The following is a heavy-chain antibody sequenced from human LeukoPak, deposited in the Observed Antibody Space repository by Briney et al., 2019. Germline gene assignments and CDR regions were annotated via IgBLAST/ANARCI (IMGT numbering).Heavy chain of an antibody. V-gene: IGHV3-30-3*01. Sequence: GRSLRLSCAASGFTFSSYAMHWVRQAPGKGLEWVAVISYDGSNKYYADSVKGRFTISRDNSKSTLYLQMNSLRAEDTAVYYCAKDRGSPRRSYYYYMDVWGKGTTVTVSS. CDR1: GFTFSSYA. CDR3: AKDRGSPRRSYYYYMDV. J-gene: IGHJ6*03. D-gene: IGHD1-26*01. CDR2: ISYDGSNK.